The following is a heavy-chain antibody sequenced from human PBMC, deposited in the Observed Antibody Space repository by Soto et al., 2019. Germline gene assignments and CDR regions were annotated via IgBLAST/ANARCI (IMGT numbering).Heavy chain of an antibody. V-gene: IGHV3-23*01. CDR1: GFTFSSYA. CDR2: ISGSGGST. D-gene: IGHD2-15*01. J-gene: IGHJ6*03. CDR3: AKAFSTGGGGSLLWMGNYYYYMDV. Sequence: GGSLRLSCAASGFTFSSYAMSWVRQAPGKGLEWVSAISGSGGSTYYADSVKGRFTISRDNSKNTLYLQMNSLRAEDTAVYYCAKAFSTGGGGSLLWMGNYYYYMDVWGKGTTVTVSS.